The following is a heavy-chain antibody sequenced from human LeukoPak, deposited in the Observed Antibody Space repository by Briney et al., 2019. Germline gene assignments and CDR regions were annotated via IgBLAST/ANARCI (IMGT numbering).Heavy chain of an antibody. V-gene: IGHV1-2*02. CDR1: GYTFTGYY. J-gene: IGHJ4*02. CDR2: INPNSGGT. D-gene: IGHD3-3*01. CDR3: ARDLSLVSIFGVVIIRYFDY. Sequence: ASVKVSCKASGYTFTGYYMHWVRQAPGQGLEWMGWINPNSGGTNYAQKFQGRVTMTRDTSISTAYTELSRLRSDDTAVYYCARDLSLVSIFGVVIIRYFDYWGQGTLVTVSS.